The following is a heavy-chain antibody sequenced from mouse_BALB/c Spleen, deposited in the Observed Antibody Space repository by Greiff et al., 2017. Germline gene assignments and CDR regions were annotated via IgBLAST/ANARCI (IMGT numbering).Heavy chain of an antibody. CDR2: ISYDGSN. V-gene: IGHV3-6*02. CDR1: GYSITSGYY. J-gene: IGHJ2*01. D-gene: IGHD2-13*01. Sequence: EVKLVESGPGLVKPSQSLSLTCSVTGYSITSGYYWNWIRQFPGNKLEWMGYISYDGSNNYNPSLKNRISITRDTSKNQFFLKLNSVTTEDTATYYCARSDGDYWGQGTTLTVSS. CDR3: ARSDGDY.